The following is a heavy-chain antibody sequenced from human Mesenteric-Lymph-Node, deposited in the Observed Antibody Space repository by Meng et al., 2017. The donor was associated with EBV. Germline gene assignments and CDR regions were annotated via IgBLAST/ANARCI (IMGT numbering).Heavy chain of an antibody. CDR3: ATVGDYGDYVGLDN. V-gene: IGHV4-30-2*01. J-gene: IGHJ4*02. CDR1: GVSINTGGYY. D-gene: IGHD4-17*01. Sequence: QVQLQESGPGLVKASQTLSLTCGVSGVSINTGGYYWSWIRQPPGKGLEWIGYIYHHGSTDYNPSLESRLTMSVDKSKNQLSLKLTSVTAADTAVYYCATVGDYGDYVGLDNWGQGTLVTVSS. CDR2: IYHHGST.